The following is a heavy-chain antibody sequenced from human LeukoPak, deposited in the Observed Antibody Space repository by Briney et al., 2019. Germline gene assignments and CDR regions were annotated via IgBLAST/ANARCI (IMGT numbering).Heavy chain of an antibody. J-gene: IGHJ4*02. V-gene: IGHV3-23*01. CDR1: GFTPSNYA. CDR2: VSGSGGST. Sequence: PRGSLRLSCAASGFTPSNYAMSWVRQAPGKGLEWVSSVSGSGGSTYYADSVKGRFTISRDNSKNTLYMQMNNLRAEDTAVYDCAKSQRQWVVPVDYWGQGTLVTVSS. CDR3: AKSQRQWVVPVDY. D-gene: IGHD6-19*01.